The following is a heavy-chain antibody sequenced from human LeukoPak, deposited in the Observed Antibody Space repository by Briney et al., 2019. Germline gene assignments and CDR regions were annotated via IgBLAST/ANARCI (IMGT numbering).Heavy chain of an antibody. CDR2: IYHSGST. CDR1: GGSISSGGYS. D-gene: IGHD6-6*01. Sequence: PSETLSLTCAVSGGSISSGGYSWSWIRQPPGKGLEWIGYIYHSGSTYYNPSLKSRVTISVDTSKNQFSLKLSSVTAADTAVYYCARLEYSSSSESDDYWGQGTLVTVSS. J-gene: IGHJ4*02. CDR3: ARLEYSSSSESDDY. V-gene: IGHV4-30-2*03.